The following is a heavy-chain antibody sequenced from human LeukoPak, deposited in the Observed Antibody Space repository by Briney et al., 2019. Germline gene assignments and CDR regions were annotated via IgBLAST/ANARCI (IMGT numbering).Heavy chain of an antibody. CDR3: AKFGDRDDFDWFLYFDY. CDR2: ISGSGGST. J-gene: IGHJ4*02. D-gene: IGHD3-9*01. CDR1: GFTFSSYS. Sequence: GGSLRLSCAASGFTFSSYSMNWVRQAPGKGLEWVSAISGSGGSTYYADSVEGRFTISRDNSKNTLYLQMNSLRAEDTAVYYCAKFGDRDDFDWFLYFDYWGQGTLVTVSS. V-gene: IGHV3-23*01.